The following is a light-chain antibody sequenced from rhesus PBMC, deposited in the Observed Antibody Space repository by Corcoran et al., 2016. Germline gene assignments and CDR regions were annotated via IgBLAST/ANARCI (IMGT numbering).Light chain of an antibody. CDR3: QHNYGTPFT. V-gene: IGKV1-74*01. CDR2: KAS. CDR1: ENVNNY. J-gene: IGKJ3*01. Sequence: DIQMTQSPSSLSASVGDRVTITCRTSENVNNYLNWYQQKPGQAPKLLIYKASTLQSGVPSRISGSGSGTDYTFTISSLQSEDVATYYCQHNYGTPFTFGPGTKLDIK.